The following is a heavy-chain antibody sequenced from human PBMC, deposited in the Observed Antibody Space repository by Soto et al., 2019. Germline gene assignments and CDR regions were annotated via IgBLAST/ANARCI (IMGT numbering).Heavy chain of an antibody. Sequence: ASVKVSCKASGYTFTSYYMHWVRQAPGQGLEWMGIINPSGGSTSYAQKFQGRVTMTRDTSTSTVYMELSSLRSEDTAVYYCARDSGPPYGSGSYYFHYYGMDVWGQGTTVTVSS. D-gene: IGHD3-10*01. CDR1: GYTFTSYY. CDR3: ARDSGPPYGSGSYYFHYYGMDV. J-gene: IGHJ6*02. CDR2: INPSGGST. V-gene: IGHV1-46*03.